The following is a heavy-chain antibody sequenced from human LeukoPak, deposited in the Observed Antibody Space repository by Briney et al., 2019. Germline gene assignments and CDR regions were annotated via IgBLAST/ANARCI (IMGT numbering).Heavy chain of an antibody. CDR2: INWNGGST. CDR3: ARDISVDPREGKFDY. V-gene: IGHV3-20*04. Sequence: GGSLRLSCAASGFTFDDYGMSWVRQAPGKGLEWVSGINWNGGSTGYADSVKGRFTISRDNAKNSLYLQMNSLRAEDTGVYYCARDISVDPREGKFDYWGQGTLAAVSS. D-gene: IGHD6-19*01. CDR1: GFTFDDYG. J-gene: IGHJ4*02.